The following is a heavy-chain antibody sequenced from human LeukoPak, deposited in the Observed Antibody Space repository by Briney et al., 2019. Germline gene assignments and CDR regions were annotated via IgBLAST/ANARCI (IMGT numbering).Heavy chain of an antibody. CDR1: GGSISSGGYY. Sequence: PSETLSLTCTVSGGSISSGGYYWSWLRQHPGKGLEWIGYIYYSGSTYYNPSLKSRVTISVDTSKNQFSLKLSSVTAADTAVYYCARVSRWLPFESWGQGTLVTVSS. V-gene: IGHV4-31*03. CDR3: ARVSRWLPFES. D-gene: IGHD5-12*01. J-gene: IGHJ4*02. CDR2: IYYSGST.